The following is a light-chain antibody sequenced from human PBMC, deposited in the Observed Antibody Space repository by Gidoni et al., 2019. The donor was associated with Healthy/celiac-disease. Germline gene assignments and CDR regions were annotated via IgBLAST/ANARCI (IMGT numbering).Light chain of an antibody. J-gene: IGKJ3*01. CDR1: QSVSSSY. CDR2: GAS. CDR3: QQDGSSPFT. Sequence: IVLTPSPGTLALSPGERATLSCRASQSVSSSYLAWYQQKPGQAPRLLIYGASSRATGIPDRFSGSGSGTDFTLTISRLEPEEFAVYYCQQDGSSPFTFGPGTKVDIK. V-gene: IGKV3-20*01.